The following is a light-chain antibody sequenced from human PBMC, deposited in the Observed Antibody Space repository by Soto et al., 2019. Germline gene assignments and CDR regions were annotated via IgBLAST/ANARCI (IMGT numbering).Light chain of an antibody. CDR1: SSDVGGYNY. CDR2: EVS. Sequence: QSALTQPPSASGSPGQSVAISCTGTSSDVGGYNYVSWYQQHPGKAPKLMIYEVSKRPSGVPDRFSGSKSGNTASLTVSGLQAEDEADYYCSSYARNWDILFGGGTKLTVL. V-gene: IGLV2-8*01. CDR3: SSYARNWDIL. J-gene: IGLJ2*01.